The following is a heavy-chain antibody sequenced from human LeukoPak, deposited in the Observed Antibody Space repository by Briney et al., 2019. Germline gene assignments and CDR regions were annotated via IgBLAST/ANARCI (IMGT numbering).Heavy chain of an antibody. J-gene: IGHJ4*02. D-gene: IGHD6-13*01. CDR1: GFTFSSYA. CDR3: AKDSRYSTSWSPFDS. V-gene: IGHV3-23*01. CDR2: IGAGGVTT. Sequence: GGYLRLSCAASGFTFSSYAMSWVRQAPGKGPEWVSAIGAGGVTTYYADSVKGRFTISRDNSKNTLYLQMNILRAEDTALYYCAKDSRYSTSWSPFDSWGQGTLVTVSP.